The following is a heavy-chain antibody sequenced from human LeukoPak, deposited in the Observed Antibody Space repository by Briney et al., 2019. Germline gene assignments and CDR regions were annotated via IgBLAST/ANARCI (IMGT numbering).Heavy chain of an antibody. CDR1: GFTFSNYA. J-gene: IGHJ4*02. CDR2: IWGPDDKT. D-gene: IGHD5-18*01. CDR3: TMGIERGEDSYASDY. V-gene: IGHV3-23*01. Sequence: GGSLTLSCVASGFTFSNYAMTWVRQAPGKGLELVSGIWGPDDKTVYGDAVKGRFTISRDNSKNTLYLQMNSLKTEDTAVYYCTMGIERGEDSYASDYWGQGTLVTVSS.